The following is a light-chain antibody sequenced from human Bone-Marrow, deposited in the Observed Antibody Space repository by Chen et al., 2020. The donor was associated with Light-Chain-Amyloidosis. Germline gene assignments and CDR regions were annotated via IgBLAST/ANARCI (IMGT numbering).Light chain of an antibody. CDR3: QSYDSSLSGSVV. CDR1: SSDIGAGYD. J-gene: IGLJ2*01. CDR2: GNT. V-gene: IGLV1-40*01. Sequence: QSVLTLPPSVSGAPGPRLTISCTRSSSDIGAGYDVHWCQQLPGTAPKLLIFGNTNRPSGVPDRFSASKSGTSASLAITGLQAEDEADYYCQSYDSSLSGSVVFGGGTKLTVL.